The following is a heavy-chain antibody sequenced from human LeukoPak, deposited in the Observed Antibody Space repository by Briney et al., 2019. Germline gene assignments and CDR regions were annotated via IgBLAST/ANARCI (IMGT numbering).Heavy chain of an antibody. V-gene: IGHV3-48*04. CDR2: ISSSSSTI. CDR3: ARESPYNWNSDGAFDI. D-gene: IGHD1-7*01. CDR1: GFTFSSYS. J-gene: IGHJ3*02. Sequence: GGSLRLSCAASGFTFSSYSMNWVRQAPGKGLEWVSYISSSSSTIYYADSVKGRFTISRDNAKNSLYLQMNSLRAEDTAVYYCARESPYNWNSDGAFDIWGQGTMVTVSS.